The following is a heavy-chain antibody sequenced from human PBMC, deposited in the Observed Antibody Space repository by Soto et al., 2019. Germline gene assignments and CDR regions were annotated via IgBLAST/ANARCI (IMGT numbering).Heavy chain of an antibody. CDR2: INPASGST. V-gene: IGHV1-46*01. CDR3: ARDLEAGDP. J-gene: IGHJ5*02. D-gene: IGHD6-25*01. Sequence: QVQLVQSGAEVKKPGASVKLSCRTSGYTFTHYYIHWVRQAPGQGLEWLAIINPASGSTNYAQDFLGRVTLTIDTSTTTVYTELSGPTSEDTAIFYWARDLEAGDPWGQGTLVTVSS. CDR1: GYTFTHYY.